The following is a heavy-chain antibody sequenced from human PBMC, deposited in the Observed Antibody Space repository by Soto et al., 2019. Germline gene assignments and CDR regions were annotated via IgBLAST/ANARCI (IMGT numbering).Heavy chain of an antibody. CDR2: ISWNSGRK. CDR1: GFTFDDYA. V-gene: IGHV3-9*01. CDR3: VKDGPEAGYSSGWYPKWFDP. J-gene: IGHJ5*02. D-gene: IGHD6-19*01. Sequence: VQLVESGGGLVPPGRSLTLSCAASGFTFDDYAMHWVRQAPGKGLEWVSGISWNSGRKGYADSVKGRFTISRDNAKNSLFLQMNSLRPEDTALYYCVKDGPEAGYSSGWYPKWFDPWGQGTLVTVSS.